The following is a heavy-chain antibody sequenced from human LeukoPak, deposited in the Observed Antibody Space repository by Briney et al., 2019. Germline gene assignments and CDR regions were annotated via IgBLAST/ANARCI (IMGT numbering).Heavy chain of an antibody. V-gene: IGHV3-13*04. CDR1: GFTFSSYD. CDR3: ARQDLWQHCDS. CDR2: IGTAGDT. J-gene: IGHJ4*02. D-gene: IGHD2-21*01. Sequence: GGSLRLSCAASGFTFSSYDMHWVRQATGKGLEWVSAIGTAGDTYYPGSVKGRFTISRENAKNSLYLQMNSLRADDTAVYYCARQDLWQHCDSWGQGALVTVSS.